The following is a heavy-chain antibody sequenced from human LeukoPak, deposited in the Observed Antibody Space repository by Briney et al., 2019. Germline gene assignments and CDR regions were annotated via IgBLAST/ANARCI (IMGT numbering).Heavy chain of an antibody. CDR3: ARGFGAAAGNDAFDI. J-gene: IGHJ3*02. CDR1: GGSISSSRYY. Sequence: SETLSLTCTVSGGSISSSRYYWGWIRQPPGKGLEWIGSIYYSGSTYYNPSLKSRVTISVDKSKNQFSLKLSSVTAADTAVYYCARGFGAAAGNDAFDIWGHGTMVTVSS. D-gene: IGHD6-13*01. CDR2: IYYSGST. V-gene: IGHV4-39*07.